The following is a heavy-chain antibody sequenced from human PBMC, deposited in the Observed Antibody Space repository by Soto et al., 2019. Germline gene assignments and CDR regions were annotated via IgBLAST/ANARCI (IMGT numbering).Heavy chain of an antibody. CDR1: GYSFTSYW. D-gene: IGHD2-2*01. CDR3: SRRGMNRYFRSTSCPPDV. V-gene: IGHV5-10-1*01. Sequence: PGESLKISCKGSGYSFTSYWISWVRQMPGKGLEWMGMIDPSDSYTNYSPSFQGHVTISADKSISTAYLQWSSLKASDTAMYYCSRRGMNRYFRSTSCPPDVWGEGTTVTVSS. CDR2: IDPSDSYT. J-gene: IGHJ6*04.